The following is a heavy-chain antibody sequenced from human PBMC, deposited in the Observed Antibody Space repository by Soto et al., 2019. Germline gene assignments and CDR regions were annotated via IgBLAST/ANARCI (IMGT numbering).Heavy chain of an antibody. D-gene: IGHD6-6*01. J-gene: IGHJ4*02. Sequence: QTLSLACVISGYSVSSNSAAWNLIRQSPSRGLEWLGRTYYRSKWYNDYAVSVKSRITINPDTSKNQFSLQLNSVTPGDTAVYYCAREDGAARKTFDYWGQGTLVTVSS. CDR1: GYSVSSNSAA. CDR2: TYYRSKWYN. CDR3: AREDGAARKTFDY. V-gene: IGHV6-1*01.